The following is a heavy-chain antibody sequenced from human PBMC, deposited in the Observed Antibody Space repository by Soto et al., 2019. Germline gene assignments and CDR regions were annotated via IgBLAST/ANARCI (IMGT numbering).Heavy chain of an antibody. D-gene: IGHD3-3*01. Sequence: GASVKVSCKASGGTFSSYTISWVRQAPGQGLEWMGWISAYNGNTNYAQKLQGRVTMTTDTSTSTAYMELRSLRSDDTAVYYCARDTSYDFWSGYGSGGAFDIWGQGTMVTVSS. CDR3: ARDTSYDFWSGYGSGGAFDI. V-gene: IGHV1-18*01. CDR1: GGTFSSYT. J-gene: IGHJ3*02. CDR2: ISAYNGNT.